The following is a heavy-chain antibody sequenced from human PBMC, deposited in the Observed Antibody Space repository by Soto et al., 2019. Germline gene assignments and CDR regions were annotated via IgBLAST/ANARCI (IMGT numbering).Heavy chain of an antibody. CDR2: ISSSSSYT. CDR1: GFTFSDYY. J-gene: IGHJ4*02. CDR3: ARGPIVVVVAAPYDY. Sequence: GGSLRLSCAASGFTFSDYYMSWIRQAPGKGLEWVSYISSSSSYTNYADSVKGRFTISRDNAKNSLYLQMNSLRAEDTAVYYCARGPIVVVVAAPYDYWGQGTLVTVSS. D-gene: IGHD2-15*01. V-gene: IGHV3-11*05.